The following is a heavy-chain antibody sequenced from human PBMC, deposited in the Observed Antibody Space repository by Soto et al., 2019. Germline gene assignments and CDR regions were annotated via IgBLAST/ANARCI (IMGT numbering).Heavy chain of an antibody. J-gene: IGHJ5*02. CDR1: GYTLTELS. CDR3: ATDIPPLKYSSSNWKQWFDP. CDR2: FDPEDGET. Sequence: GASVKVSCKVSGYTLTELSRHGVRQAPGKGLEWMGGFDPEDGETIYAQKFQGRVTMTEDTSTDTAYMELSSLRSEDTAVYYCATDIPPLKYSSSNWKQWFDPLGQGTLVTVSS. D-gene: IGHD6-13*01. V-gene: IGHV1-24*01.